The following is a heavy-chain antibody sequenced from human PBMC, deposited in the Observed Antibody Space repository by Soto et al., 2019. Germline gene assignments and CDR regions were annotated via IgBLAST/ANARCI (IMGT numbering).Heavy chain of an antibody. CDR2: ISGSGGST. CDR3: ATSRGYCSSTSCYTPRGLDAFDI. D-gene: IGHD2-2*02. Sequence: RGALIVSCAASGFTFSIYAMSWVRQAPGKGLELPPAISGSGGSTYYADSVKGRFTISRDNSKNTLYLQMNSLRAEDTAVYYCATSRGYCSSTSCYTPRGLDAFDIWGKGKMVTVSS. V-gene: IGHV3-23*01. CDR1: GFTFSIYA. J-gene: IGHJ3*02.